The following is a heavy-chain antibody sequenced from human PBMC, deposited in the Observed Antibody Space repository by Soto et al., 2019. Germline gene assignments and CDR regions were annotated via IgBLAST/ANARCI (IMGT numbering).Heavy chain of an antibody. CDR3: AWTPPVDTDYGDSYYDP. J-gene: IGHJ5*02. Sequence: NPSETLSLTCTVSGGSISSPSYYWEWIRQPPGRGLEWIGRIFFTGGSDYNSSLKSRVTMSVNTSKNQFYLMLSSVTAADTAEYYCAWTPPVDTDYGDSYYDPWGQGTPVTVSS. CDR2: IFFTGGS. D-gene: IGHD4-17*01. V-gene: IGHV4-39*01. CDR1: GGSISSPSYY.